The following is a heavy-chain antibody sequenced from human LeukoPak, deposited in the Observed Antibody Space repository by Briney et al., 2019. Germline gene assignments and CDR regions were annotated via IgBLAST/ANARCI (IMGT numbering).Heavy chain of an antibody. CDR2: INSDGSST. D-gene: IGHD6-19*01. Sequence: GGSLRLSCAASGFTFSSYWMHWVRQAPGKGLVWVSRINSDGSSTSYADSVKGRFTISRDNAKNTLYLQMNSLRAEDTAVYYCARDMDSSGWNYYYGMDVWGQGTTVSVSS. CDR1: GFTFSSYW. V-gene: IGHV3-74*01. CDR3: ARDMDSSGWNYYYGMDV. J-gene: IGHJ6*02.